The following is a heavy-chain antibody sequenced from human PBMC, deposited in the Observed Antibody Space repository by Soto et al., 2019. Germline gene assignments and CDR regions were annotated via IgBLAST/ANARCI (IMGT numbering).Heavy chain of an antibody. V-gene: IGHV4-39*01. D-gene: IGHD1-1*01. J-gene: IGHJ6*03. CDR1: GGSISNSSDR. Sequence: SETHPVPYTFSGGSISNSSDRWSCIRQPPGKGLEWIGIIYYSGSTYYNPSLTTRVTKLVDTSKNKSSLKQRAVADAHKAVYYCARRQLHDYYYYMDVWGKGNTVT. CDR3: ARRQLHDYYYYMDV. CDR2: IYYSGST.